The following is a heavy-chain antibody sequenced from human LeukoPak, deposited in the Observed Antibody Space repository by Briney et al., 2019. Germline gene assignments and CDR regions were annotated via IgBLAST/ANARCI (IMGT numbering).Heavy chain of an antibody. J-gene: IGHJ4*02. D-gene: IGHD3-10*01. CDR3: AREDSGSGSYYNVADYFDY. V-gene: IGHV1-46*01. CDR1: GYTFTSYY. Sequence: ASVKVSCKASGYTFTSYYMHWVRQAPGQGLEWMGTINPSGGSTSYAQKFQGRVTMTRDTSTSTVYMELSSLRSEDTAVYYCAREDSGSGSYYNVADYFDYWGQGTLVTVSS. CDR2: INPSGGST.